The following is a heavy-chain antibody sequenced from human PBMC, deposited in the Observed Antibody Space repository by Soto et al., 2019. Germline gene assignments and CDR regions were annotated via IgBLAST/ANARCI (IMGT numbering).Heavy chain of an antibody. D-gene: IGHD1-26*01. CDR2: ISYIGST. Sequence: LSLTCTVSGGSISSYYWSWIRQPPGKGLEWIGYISYIGSTNYNPSLKSRVTISADTSKNHFSLNLRSVTAADTAVYYCARSNTPDAFDIWGRGTMVTVSS. CDR3: ARSNTPDAFDI. J-gene: IGHJ3*02. V-gene: IGHV4-59*01. CDR1: GGSISSYY.